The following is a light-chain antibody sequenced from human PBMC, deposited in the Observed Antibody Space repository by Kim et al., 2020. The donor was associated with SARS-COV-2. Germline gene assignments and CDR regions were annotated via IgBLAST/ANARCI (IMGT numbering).Light chain of an antibody. J-gene: IGLJ3*02. V-gene: IGLV2-11*01. CDR3: CSYAGTYTWV. Sequence: LTQPRSVSGSPGQSVTISCTGTSSDVGGYDYVSWYQHHPGKAPKLMIFDVSQRPSGVPDRFSGSKSGNTASLTISGLQAEDEGDYYCCSYAGTYTWVFGGGTQLTVL. CDR2: DVS. CDR1: SSDVGGYDY.